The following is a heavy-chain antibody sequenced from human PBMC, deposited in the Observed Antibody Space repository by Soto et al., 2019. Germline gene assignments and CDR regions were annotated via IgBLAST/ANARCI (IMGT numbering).Heavy chain of an antibody. Sequence: SETLSLTCAVYGVSFSGYYWSWIRQPPGKGLEWIGEINHSGSTNYNPSLKSRVTISVDTSKNQFSLKLSSVTAADTAVYYCARERKGSPPWAFDIWGQGTMVTVSS. V-gene: IGHV4-34*01. J-gene: IGHJ3*02. CDR3: ARERKGSPPWAFDI. D-gene: IGHD1-26*01. CDR2: INHSGST. CDR1: GVSFSGYY.